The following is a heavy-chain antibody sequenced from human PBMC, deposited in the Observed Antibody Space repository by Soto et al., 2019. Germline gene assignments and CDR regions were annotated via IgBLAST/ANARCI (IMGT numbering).Heavy chain of an antibody. J-gene: IGHJ6*02. Sequence: PGGSLRLSCAASGFTFSNYGMHWVRQAPGKGLEWVAIIWHDGNSKYYADSVRGRFIISRDNSKNGLYLQMNSLRAEDTAVYYCASDLVGASDSYGLDVWGQGTPVTVSS. CDR1: GFTFSNYG. D-gene: IGHD1-26*01. V-gene: IGHV3-33*01. CDR3: ASDLVGASDSYGLDV. CDR2: IWHDGNSK.